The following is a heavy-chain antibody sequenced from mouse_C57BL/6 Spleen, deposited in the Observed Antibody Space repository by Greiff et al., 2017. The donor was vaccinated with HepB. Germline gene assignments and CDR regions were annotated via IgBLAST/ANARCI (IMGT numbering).Heavy chain of an antibody. D-gene: IGHD1-1*01. CDR3: ARNSVTTDIYYYAMDY. J-gene: IGHJ4*01. Sequence: VQVVESGPGLVQPSQSLSITCTVSGFSLTSYGVHWVRQSPGKGLEWLGVIWSGGSTDYNAAFISRLSISKDNSKSQVFFKMNSLQADDTAIYYCARNSVTTDIYYYAMDYWGQGTSVTVSS. CDR1: GFSLTSYG. CDR2: IWSGGST. V-gene: IGHV2-2*01.